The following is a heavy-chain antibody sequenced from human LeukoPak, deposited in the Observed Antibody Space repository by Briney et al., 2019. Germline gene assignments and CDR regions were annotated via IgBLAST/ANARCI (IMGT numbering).Heavy chain of an antibody. D-gene: IGHD3-22*01. J-gene: IGHJ4*02. CDR3: ARRAGDYSHPYDY. Sequence: GGSLRLSCAASGFTVSSFDMNWVRQAPGKGLEWVSVIYSGGRTYYADSVRGRFTISRDNSKNTVHLQMNSLRAEDTAMYYCARRAGDYSHPYDYWGQGTLVTVSS. CDR2: IYSGGRT. CDR1: GFTVSSFD. V-gene: IGHV3-53*01.